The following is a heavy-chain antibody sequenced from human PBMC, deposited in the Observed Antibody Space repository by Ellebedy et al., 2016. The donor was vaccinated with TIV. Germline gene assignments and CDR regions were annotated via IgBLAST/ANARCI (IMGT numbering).Heavy chain of an antibody. V-gene: IGHV3-21*01. Sequence: GESLKISXAASGFTFSSYSMNWVRQAPGKGLEWVSSISSSSSYIYYADSVKGRFTISRDNAKNSLYLQMNSLRAEDTAVYYCSRLGDAFDIWGQGTMVTVSS. J-gene: IGHJ3*02. CDR3: SRLGDAFDI. CDR1: GFTFSSYS. CDR2: ISSSSSYI.